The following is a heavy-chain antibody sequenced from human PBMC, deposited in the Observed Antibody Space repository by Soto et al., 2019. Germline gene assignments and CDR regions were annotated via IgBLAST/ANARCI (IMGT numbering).Heavy chain of an antibody. Sequence: HPGGSLRLSCAASGFTFSSYWMHWVRQAPGKGLVWVSRINTDGSATNYADSVKGRFTISRDNAKNTLYLQMNSLRAEDTAVFYCGRGGSDSPMPPGYWGQGTLVTVSS. D-gene: IGHD2-2*01. CDR1: GFTFSSYW. J-gene: IGHJ4*02. CDR2: INTDGSAT. V-gene: IGHV3-74*01. CDR3: GRGGSDSPMPPGY.